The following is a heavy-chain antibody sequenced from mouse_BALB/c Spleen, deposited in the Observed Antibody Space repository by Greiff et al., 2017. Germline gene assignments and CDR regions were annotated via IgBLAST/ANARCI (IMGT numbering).Heavy chain of an antibody. Sequence: VQLQQSGAELVKPGASVKLSCTASGFNIKDTYMHWVKQRPEQGLEWIGRIDPANGNTKYDPKFQGKATITADTSSNTAYLQLSSLTSEDTAVYYCARGYYGSSCYFDYWGQGTTRTVSS. CDR1: GFNIKDTY. CDR3: ARGYYGSSCYFDY. CDR2: IDPANGNT. J-gene: IGHJ2*01. V-gene: IGHV14-3*02. D-gene: IGHD1-1*01.